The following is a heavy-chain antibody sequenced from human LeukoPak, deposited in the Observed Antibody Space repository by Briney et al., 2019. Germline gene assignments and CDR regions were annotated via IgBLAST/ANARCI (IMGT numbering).Heavy chain of an antibody. CDR1: GFTFSTYS. D-gene: IGHD3-22*01. CDR3: ARGGVVYYDSSGYYYGGSFDY. J-gene: IGHJ4*02. Sequence: GGSLRLSCAASGFTFSTYSMNWVRQAPGKGLEWVSSITSSSSYIYYADSVKGRFTFSRDNAKNSLYLQMNSLRAEDTAVYYCARGGVVYYDSSGYYYGGSFDYWGQGTLVTVSS. CDR2: ITSSSSYI. V-gene: IGHV3-21*01.